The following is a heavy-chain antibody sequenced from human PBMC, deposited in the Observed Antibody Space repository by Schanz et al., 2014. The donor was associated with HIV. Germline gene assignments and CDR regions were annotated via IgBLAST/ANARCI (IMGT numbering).Heavy chain of an antibody. J-gene: IGHJ4*02. D-gene: IGHD6-19*01. CDR1: GFTFDDYA. Sequence: EVQLVESGGGLVQPGRSLRLSCAASGFTFDDYAMHWVRQAPGKGLEWVSYISSSSSTIYYADSVKGRFTISRDNSKNTLYLQMTSLRPEDAAVYYCAREGGSSGHNGYFDYWGQGTLVTVSS. V-gene: IGHV3-48*01. CDR3: AREGGSSGHNGYFDY. CDR2: ISSSSSTI.